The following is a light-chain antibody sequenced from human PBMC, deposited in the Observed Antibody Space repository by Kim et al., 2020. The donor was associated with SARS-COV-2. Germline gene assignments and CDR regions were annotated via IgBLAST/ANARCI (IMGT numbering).Light chain of an antibody. CDR3: QQYNSYSYS. V-gene: IGKV1-5*03. J-gene: IGKJ2*03. CDR1: QSISSW. CDR2: KAS. Sequence: SASIGERVTITCRASQSISSWLAWYQQKPGKAPKLLIYKASSLESGVPSRFSGTGSETEFTLTISSLQPDDFATYYCQQYNSYSYSFGQGTKLEI.